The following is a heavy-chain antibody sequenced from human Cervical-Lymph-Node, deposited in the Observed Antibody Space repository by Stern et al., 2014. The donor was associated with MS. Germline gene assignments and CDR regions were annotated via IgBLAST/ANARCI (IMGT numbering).Heavy chain of an antibody. Sequence: QLQLQESGPGLVKPSETLSLTCTVSGGSMSGYYWSWIRQFPERGLEWIGYIDYSGSTHYNSSLKSRVTLSIDTSKNQFSLKVPSVTAADTAVYYCAKGGGMTTIDYWGQGTLVTVSS. J-gene: IGHJ4*02. V-gene: IGHV4-59*01. CDR2: IDYSGST. CDR3: AKGGGMTTIDY. CDR1: GGSMSGYY. D-gene: IGHD4-17*01.